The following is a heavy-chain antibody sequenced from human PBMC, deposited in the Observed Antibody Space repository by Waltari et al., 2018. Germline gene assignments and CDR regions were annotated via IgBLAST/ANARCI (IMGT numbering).Heavy chain of an antibody. Sequence: QLQESGPGLMKTSETLSLTCPVSGASISSSHYYWGWIRQPPGKGLEWIGSIYYSGKTYYNPSLKSRATVAGDTPKNQCSLNRISVTAADTAVYFCARDFTVRYFDWLSQGDLYYFDNWGQGTLVTVSP. CDR1: GASISSSHYY. J-gene: IGHJ4*02. CDR3: ARDFTVRYFDWLSQGDLYYFDN. V-gene: IGHV4-39*07. D-gene: IGHD3-9*01. CDR2: IYYSGKT.